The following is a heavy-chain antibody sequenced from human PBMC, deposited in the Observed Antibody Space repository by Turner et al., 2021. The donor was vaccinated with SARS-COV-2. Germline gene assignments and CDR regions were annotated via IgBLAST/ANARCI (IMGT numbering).Heavy chain of an antibody. CDR1: RGTFRNYS. CDR2: IIYICGTA. Sequence: VQSGAEVEMPGPSVQLSHKACRGTFRNYSISWVRQAPGEGGEGRVGIIYICGTANYEQKFQGRVTITADKSTSKAYMELSSLRSEDTAVYYCARGATMVQGVIEIRYYYYYGMDVWGQGTTVTVSS. CDR3: ARGATMVQGVIEIRYYYYYGMDV. J-gene: IGHJ6*02. V-gene: IGHV1-69*06. D-gene: IGHD3-10*01.